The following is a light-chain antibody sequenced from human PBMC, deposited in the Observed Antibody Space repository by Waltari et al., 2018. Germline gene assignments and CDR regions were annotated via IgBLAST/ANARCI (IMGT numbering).Light chain of an antibody. CDR1: GGSFAFNY. V-gene: IGLV6-57*02. CDR3: QSYDSDRSWV. CDR2: ADS. Sequence: FILTQPHSVSEPPGKTVTISCTGSGGSFAFNYVQWYQQRPDIAPTTVISADSPRPSGVPDRFSGSIDSSSNSASRTISGLRTEDEADYYCQSYDSDRSWVFGGGTHLTVL. J-gene: IGLJ3*02.